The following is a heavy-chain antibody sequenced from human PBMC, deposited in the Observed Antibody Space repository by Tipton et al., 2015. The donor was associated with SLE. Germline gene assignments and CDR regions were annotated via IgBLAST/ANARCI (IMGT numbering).Heavy chain of an antibody. J-gene: IGHJ6*02. V-gene: IGHV3-9*01. D-gene: IGHD7-27*01. Sequence: SLRLSCAASGFTFDDYAMHWVRQAPGKGLEWVSGISWNSGSIGYADSVKGRFTISRDNAKNSLYLQMNSLRAEDTALYYCAKGTGELDVWGQGTTVTVSS. CDR2: ISWNSGSI. CDR3: AKGTGELDV. CDR1: GFTFDDYA.